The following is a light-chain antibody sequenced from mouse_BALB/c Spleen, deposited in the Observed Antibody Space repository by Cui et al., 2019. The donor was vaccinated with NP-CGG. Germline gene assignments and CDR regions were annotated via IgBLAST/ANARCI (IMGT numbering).Light chain of an antibody. Sequence: QAVVTQESALTTSPGETVTLTCRSSTGTVTTSNYVNWVQEKPDHLFTGLIGGTNNRAPGVPARFSGSLIGDKAALTITGAQTEDEAIYFYSMIQQPWVFGGGTKLTVL. CDR2: GTN. J-gene: IGLJ1*01. CDR3: SMIQQPWV. V-gene: IGLV1*01. CDR1: TGTVTTSNY.